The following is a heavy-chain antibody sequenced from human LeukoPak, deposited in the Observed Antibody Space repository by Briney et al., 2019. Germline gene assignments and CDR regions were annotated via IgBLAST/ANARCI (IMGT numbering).Heavy chain of an antibody. CDR2: FDPEDGET. CDR1: GYTLTELS. Sequence: ASVKVSCKVSGYTLTELSMPWVRQAPGKGLEWMGGFDPEDGETIYAQKFQGRVTMTEDTSTDTAYMELSSLRSEDTAVYYCATDFYAQDAFDIWGQGTMVTVSS. V-gene: IGHV1-24*01. CDR3: ATDFYAQDAFDI. J-gene: IGHJ3*02. D-gene: IGHD3-16*01.